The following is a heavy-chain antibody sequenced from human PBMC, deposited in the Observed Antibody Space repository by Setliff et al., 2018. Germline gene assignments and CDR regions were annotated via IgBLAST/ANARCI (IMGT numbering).Heavy chain of an antibody. CDR3: ARDVFDFRTGQAGP. Sequence: PGGSLRLSCSASGFTFSSLWMAWVRQAPGKGLEWVANINQGGSDQFYVESVKGRFTISRDNAKNSLYLQMNSLRVEDTAVYYCARDVFDFRTGQAGPWGQGTPVTVSS. V-gene: IGHV3-7*01. J-gene: IGHJ5*02. CDR2: INQGGSDQ. D-gene: IGHD3-3*01. CDR1: GFTFSSLW.